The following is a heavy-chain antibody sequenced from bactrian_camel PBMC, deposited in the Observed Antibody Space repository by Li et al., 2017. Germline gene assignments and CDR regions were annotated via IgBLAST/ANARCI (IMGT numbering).Heavy chain of an antibody. V-gene: IGHV3S35*01. CDR2: IISGVSGGSTT. CDR3: AAKIWQCVGLGTRADFDY. D-gene: IGHD5*01. J-gene: IGHJ6*01. CDR1: GLTFRIAS. Sequence: VQLVESGGGLVQPGGSLTLSCGTSGLTFRIASITWVRQAPGKGLEWVSTIISGVSGGSTTYYADSVKGWYTISGDNAKNTAYLQMNSLKPEDTAMYYCAAKIWQCVGLGTRADFDYWGQGTQVTVS.